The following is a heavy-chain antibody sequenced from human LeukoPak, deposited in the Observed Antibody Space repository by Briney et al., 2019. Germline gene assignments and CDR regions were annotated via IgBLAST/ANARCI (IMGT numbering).Heavy chain of an antibody. V-gene: IGHV4-4*07. Sequence: SETLSLTCTVSGVSISSYYWSWLRQPAGKGLEWIGRIYTSGSTNYNPSLKSRVTISVDTSKNQFSLKLSSVTAADTAVYYCASFYCSGGSCYQYYYYYYMDVWGKGTTVTISS. CDR2: IYTSGST. D-gene: IGHD2-15*01. CDR3: ASFYCSGGSCYQYYYYYYMDV. CDR1: GVSISSYY. J-gene: IGHJ6*03.